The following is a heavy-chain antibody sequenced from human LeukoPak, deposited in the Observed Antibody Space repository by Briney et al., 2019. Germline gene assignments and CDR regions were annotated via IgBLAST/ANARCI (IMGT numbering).Heavy chain of an antibody. V-gene: IGHV4-31*03. CDR2: ISYSGST. CDR3: TRDDFGSGRPFDY. Sequence: PSETLSLTCTVSGDSITSGGSYWSWIRQHPGKGLEWIGYISYSGSTYYNPSLKSRVTISVDTSKNQLSLNLTSVTAADTAMYYCTRDDFGSGRPFDYWGRGILVTVSS. D-gene: IGHD3-10*01. J-gene: IGHJ4*02. CDR1: GDSITSGGSY.